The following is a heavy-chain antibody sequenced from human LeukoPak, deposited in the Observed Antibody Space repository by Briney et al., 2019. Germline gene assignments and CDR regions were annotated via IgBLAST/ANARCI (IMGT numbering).Heavy chain of an antibody. V-gene: IGHV5-10-1*01. J-gene: IGHJ4*02. CDR2: IDPGDSHT. CDR1: GYSFTSYW. Sequence: GESLSISCERSGYSFTSYWLTWLRQMPGKGLEWMGKIDPGDSHTTYSPSFLAHVTISVDKSINTANLHWSSRNASDTATYYCGTVYSYAIDHGGQGTLVIVSS. CDR3: GTVYSYAIDH. D-gene: IGHD3-16*01.